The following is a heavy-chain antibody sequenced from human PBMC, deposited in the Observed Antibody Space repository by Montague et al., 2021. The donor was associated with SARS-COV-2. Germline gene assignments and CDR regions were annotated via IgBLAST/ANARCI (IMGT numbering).Heavy chain of an antibody. V-gene: IGHV4-28*01. D-gene: IGHD6-13*01. CDR2: IYYSGST. CDR1: GYSINSSNW. J-gene: IGHJ4*02. CDR3: ATGFSGYSSSWFDKPLLEVEHAGPEFDY. Sequence: SETLSLTCAVSGYSINSSNWWGWIRQPPGKGLEWIGYIYYSGSTYYNPSLKSRVTMSVDTSKNQFSLKLSSVTAVDTAVYYCATGFSGYSSSWFDKPLLEVEHAGPEFDYWGQGTLVTVSS.